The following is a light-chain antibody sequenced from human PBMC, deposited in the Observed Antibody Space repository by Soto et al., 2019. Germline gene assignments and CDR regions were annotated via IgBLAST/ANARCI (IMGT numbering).Light chain of an antibody. CDR3: QQYDNLPLT. CDR1: QDISNY. CDR2: DAS. V-gene: IGKV1-33*01. J-gene: IGKJ4*01. Sequence: IQMTQSPSSLCASVGDIVTITCQASQDISNYLNWYQQKPGKAPKLLIYDASNLETGVPSRFSGSGSGTDFTFTISSLQPEDIATYYCQQYDNLPLTFGGGTKVDIK.